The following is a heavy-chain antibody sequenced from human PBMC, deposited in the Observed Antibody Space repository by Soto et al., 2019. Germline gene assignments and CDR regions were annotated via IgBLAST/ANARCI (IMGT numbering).Heavy chain of an antibody. Sequence: ASVKVSCKASGGTFSSYAISWVRQAPGQGLEWMGGIIPIFGTANYAQKFQGRVTIAADESTSTAYMELSSLRSEDTAVYYCARVVNGDYFDYWGQGTLVTVSS. CDR2: IIPIFGTA. J-gene: IGHJ4*02. CDR1: GGTFSSYA. CDR3: ARVVNGDYFDY. D-gene: IGHD4-17*01. V-gene: IGHV1-69*13.